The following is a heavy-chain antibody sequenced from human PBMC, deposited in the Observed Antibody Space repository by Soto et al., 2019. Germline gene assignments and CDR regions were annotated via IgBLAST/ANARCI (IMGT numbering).Heavy chain of an antibody. CDR3: ARLGGYYQAFDQ. J-gene: IGHJ4*02. CDR2: IYYSGST. CDR1: GGSISSYY. Sequence: SETLSPTCTVSGGSISSYYGGWFRQPPGKGLEWTGYIYYSGSTTYPPSLESRVTIPVDTSKNQFSLNLTSVTAADTAVYYCARLGGYYQAFDQWGQGSLVTVSS. V-gene: IGHV4-59*08. D-gene: IGHD3-22*01.